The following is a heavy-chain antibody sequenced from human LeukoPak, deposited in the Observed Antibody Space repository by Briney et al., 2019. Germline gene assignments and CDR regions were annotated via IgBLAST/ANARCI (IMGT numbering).Heavy chain of an antibody. V-gene: IGHV4-4*02. CDR3: ARTRAQDRSWYRQNGNWFDP. D-gene: IGHD6-13*01. Sequence: SETLSLTCAVSGGSISSRNWWSWVRQPPGKGLEWIAEIHHSGSTNYNPSLKSRVPISVDKSKNQFSLKLSSVTAADTAVYYCARTRAQDRSWYRQNGNWFDPWGQGTLVTVSS. CDR2: IHHSGST. CDR1: GGSISSRNW. J-gene: IGHJ5*02.